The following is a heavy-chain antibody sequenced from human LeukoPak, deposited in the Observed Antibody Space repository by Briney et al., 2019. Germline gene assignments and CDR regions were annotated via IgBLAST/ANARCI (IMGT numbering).Heavy chain of an antibody. Sequence: PGGSLRLSCAASGFTLSSYAMSWVRQAPGRGLEWVSGTSDRGDYTYYADSVKGRFTISRDSSKDTLFLQMNSPRAEDTALYFCARKAQYNGHYPLDYWGQGTLVTVSS. CDR3: ARKAQYNGHYPLDY. CDR1: GFTLSSYA. V-gene: IGHV3-23*01. D-gene: IGHD1-7*01. CDR2: TSDRGDYT. J-gene: IGHJ4*02.